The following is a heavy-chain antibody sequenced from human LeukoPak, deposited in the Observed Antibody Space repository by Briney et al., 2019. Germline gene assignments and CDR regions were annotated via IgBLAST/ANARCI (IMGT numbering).Heavy chain of an antibody. D-gene: IGHD3-16*02. CDR1: GFTFSIYA. J-gene: IGHJ4*02. CDR2: ISANGGST. Sequence: GGSLRLSCAASGFTFSIYAMSWVRQAPGKGLEWVSAISANGGSTYYADSVRGRFTISRDNSENTLYLQMNTLRAEDTAVYYCAKLPTFDYAWGSYRISHFDYSGQGTLVTVSS. CDR3: AKLPTFDYAWGSYRISHFDY. V-gene: IGHV3-23*01.